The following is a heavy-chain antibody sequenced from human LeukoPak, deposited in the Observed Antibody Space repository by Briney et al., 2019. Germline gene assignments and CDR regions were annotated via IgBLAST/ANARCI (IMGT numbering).Heavy chain of an antibody. CDR3: ARLPSSGRALRYFDY. CDR1: GYTFTSYG. CDR2: ISAYNGNT. D-gene: IGHD3-10*01. J-gene: IGHJ4*02. V-gene: IGHV1-18*01. Sequence: ASVKVSCKASGYTFTSYGISWVRQAPGQGLEWMGWISAYNGNTNYAQKLQGRVTMTTDTSTSTAYMELRSLRSDDTAVYYCARLPSSGRALRYFDYWGQGTLVTVSS.